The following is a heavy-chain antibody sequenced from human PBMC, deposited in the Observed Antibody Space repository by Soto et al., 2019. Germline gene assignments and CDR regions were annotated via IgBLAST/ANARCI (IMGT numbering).Heavy chain of an antibody. CDR3: ARERNGNTLGPYNWFDP. D-gene: IGHD1-7*01. CDR2: IYYSGST. Sequence: SETLSLTCTVSGGSISSYYWSWIRQPPGKGLEWIGYIYYSGSTNYNPSLKSRVTISVDTSKNQFSLKLSSVTAADTAVYYCARERNGNTLGPYNWFDPWGQGTLVTVSS. V-gene: IGHV4-59*01. J-gene: IGHJ5*02. CDR1: GGSISSYY.